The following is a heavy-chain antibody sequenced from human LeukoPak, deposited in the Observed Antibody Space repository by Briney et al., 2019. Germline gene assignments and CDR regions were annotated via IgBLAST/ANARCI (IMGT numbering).Heavy chain of an antibody. CDR1: GFTFSSYG. V-gene: IGHV3-33*06. CDR3: AKAAYGSGSDGAFDI. CDR2: IWYDGSNK. Sequence: GVSLRLSCAASGFTFSSYGMHWVRQAPGKGLEWVAVIWYDGSNKYYADSVKGRFTISRDNSKNTLYLQMNSLRAEDTAVYYCAKAAYGSGSDGAFDIWGQGTMVTVSS. J-gene: IGHJ3*02. D-gene: IGHD3-10*01.